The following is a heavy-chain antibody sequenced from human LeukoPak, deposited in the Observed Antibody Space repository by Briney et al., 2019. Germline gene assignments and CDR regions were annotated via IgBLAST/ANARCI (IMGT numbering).Heavy chain of an antibody. D-gene: IGHD6-13*01. Sequence: GGSLRLSCAASGFTFSTYAMSWVRQAPGKGLEWVSVISGSGGFTYYADSVKGRFTISRDSSKNTLYLQMSGLRAGDTAVYYCAKSGSNWSFDPWGQGTLVTVSS. J-gene: IGHJ5*02. V-gene: IGHV3-23*01. CDR2: ISGSGGFT. CDR3: AKSGSNWSFDP. CDR1: GFTFSTYA.